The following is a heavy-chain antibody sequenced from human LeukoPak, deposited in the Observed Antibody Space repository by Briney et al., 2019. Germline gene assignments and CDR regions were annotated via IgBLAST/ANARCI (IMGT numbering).Heavy chain of an antibody. V-gene: IGHV3-30*01. J-gene: IGHJ4*02. Sequence: GGSLRLSCAASGFTFSSYAMHWVRQAPGKGLEWVAVISYEGSNKYYADSVKGRFTISRDNSKNTLYLQMNSLRAEDTAVYYCAREYGEYSSGWFGYWGQGTLVTVSS. CDR1: GFTFSSYA. CDR2: ISYEGSNK. CDR3: AREYGEYSSGWFGY. D-gene: IGHD6-19*01.